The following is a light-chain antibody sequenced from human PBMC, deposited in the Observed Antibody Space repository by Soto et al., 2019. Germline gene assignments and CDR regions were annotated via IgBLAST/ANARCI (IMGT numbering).Light chain of an antibody. Sequence: DIQMTQSPPALSASVGDRVSIACRASQSVSNWLAWYQQKPGRAPKLLIYDASSLERGVPSRFSGSGSGTEFTLTISSLQPDDFATYYCQQYSIRSPTWTFGPGTKVEI. V-gene: IGKV1-5*01. CDR2: DAS. CDR1: QSVSNW. CDR3: QQYSIRSPTWT. J-gene: IGKJ1*01.